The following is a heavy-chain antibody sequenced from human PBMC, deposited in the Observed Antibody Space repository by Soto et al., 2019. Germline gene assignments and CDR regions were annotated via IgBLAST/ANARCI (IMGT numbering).Heavy chain of an antibody. CDR2: ISAYNGNT. D-gene: IGHD1-26*01. Sequence: ASVKVSCKASGYTFTSYGISWVRQAPGQGLEWMGWISAYNGNTNYAQRLQGRVTMTTDTSTSTAYMELRSLRSDDTAVYYCARDQWELLGSYYYYGMDVWGQGTTVTVSS. J-gene: IGHJ6*02. CDR1: GYTFTSYG. V-gene: IGHV1-18*01. CDR3: ARDQWELLGSYYYYGMDV.